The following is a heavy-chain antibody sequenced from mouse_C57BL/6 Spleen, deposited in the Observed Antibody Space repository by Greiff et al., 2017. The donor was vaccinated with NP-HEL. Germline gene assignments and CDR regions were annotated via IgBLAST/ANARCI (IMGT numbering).Heavy chain of an antibody. Sequence: QVQLKQSGPELVKPGASVKISCKASGYAFSSSWMNWVKQRPGKGLEWIGRIYPGDGDTNYNGKFKGKATLTADKSSSTAYMQLSSLTSEDSAVYFCARSGYYGSSPFDYWGQGTTLTVSS. J-gene: IGHJ2*01. V-gene: IGHV1-82*01. CDR1: GYAFSSSW. CDR2: IYPGDGDT. CDR3: ARSGYYGSSPFDY. D-gene: IGHD1-1*01.